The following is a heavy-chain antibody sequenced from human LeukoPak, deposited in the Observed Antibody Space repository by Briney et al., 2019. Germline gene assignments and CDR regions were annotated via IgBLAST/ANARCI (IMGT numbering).Heavy chain of an antibody. V-gene: IGHV1-46*01. CDR3: ARVLGAHRYGSIDH. CDR2: INPSSGST. CDR1: GYTFTTYY. D-gene: IGHD5-18*01. J-gene: IGHJ4*02. Sequence: ASVKVSCKASGYTFTTYYMHWVRQAPGQGLEWMGIINPSSGSTSYAQKFQGRVTMTRDTSTSTVYMELSSLRSEDTAIYYCARVLGAHRYGSIDHWGEGTLVTVSS.